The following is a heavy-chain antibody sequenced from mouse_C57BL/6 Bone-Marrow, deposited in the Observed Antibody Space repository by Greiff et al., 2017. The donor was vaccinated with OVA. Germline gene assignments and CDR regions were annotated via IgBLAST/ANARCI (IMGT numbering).Heavy chain of an antibody. CDR2: IYPRSGNT. CDR3: ETATSGCFEV. V-gene: IGHV1-81*01. Sequence: SGAELARPGASVKLSCKASGYTFTSYGISWVKQRTGQGLEWIGEIYPRSGNTYYNEKFKGQGTLTADKSSSKAYVGLRSMTSEAADVSIYETATSGCFEVWGTGTTVPVSS. J-gene: IGHJ1*03. CDR1: GYTFTSYG.